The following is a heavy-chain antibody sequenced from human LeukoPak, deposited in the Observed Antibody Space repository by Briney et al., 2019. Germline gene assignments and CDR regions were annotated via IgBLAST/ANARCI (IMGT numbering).Heavy chain of an antibody. D-gene: IGHD6-13*01. CDR2: IYYSGST. Sequence: PSETLSLTCTVSGDSVSSGTYYWSWIRQPPGKGLEWIGYIYYSGSTNYNPSLKSRVSISVDTSKNQFSLKLSSVTAADTAVYYCAREAYMSGSWYYFDYWGQGTLVTVSS. CDR1: GDSVSSGTYY. J-gene: IGHJ4*02. CDR3: AREAYMSGSWYYFDY. V-gene: IGHV4-61*01.